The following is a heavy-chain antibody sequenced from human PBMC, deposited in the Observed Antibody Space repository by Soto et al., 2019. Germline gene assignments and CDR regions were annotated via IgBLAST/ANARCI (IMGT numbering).Heavy chain of an antibody. CDR3: ARVGPWVPYYYDSSPYTFENWFDP. CDR1: GYSISSGYY. J-gene: IGHJ5*02. Sequence: PSETLSLTCAVSGYSISSGYYWGWLRQPPGKGLEWIGSIYRGGSTYYNPSLNSRVTLSIDMTNNHVSLILNSVTAADTAVYYCARVGPWVPYYYDSSPYTFENWFDPWGPGTLVTVSS. CDR2: IYRGGST. V-gene: IGHV4-38-2*01. D-gene: IGHD3-22*01.